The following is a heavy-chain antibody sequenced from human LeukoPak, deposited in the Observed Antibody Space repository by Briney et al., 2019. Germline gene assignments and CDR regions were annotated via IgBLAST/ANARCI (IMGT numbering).Heavy chain of an antibody. Sequence: GGSLRLSSSASGFTFGDYAMSWFRQAPGKGLEWVGFIRSKAYGGTTEYAASVKGRFTISRDDSKSIAYLQMNSLKTEYTAVYYCTRGILNPHFDPWGQGTLVTVSS. D-gene: IGHD5-18*01. CDR1: GFTFGDYA. V-gene: IGHV3-49*03. CDR3: TRGILNPHFDP. CDR2: IRSKAYGGTT. J-gene: IGHJ5*02.